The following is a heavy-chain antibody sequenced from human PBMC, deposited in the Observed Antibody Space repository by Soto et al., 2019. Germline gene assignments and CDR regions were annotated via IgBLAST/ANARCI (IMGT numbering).Heavy chain of an antibody. CDR2: ISSSSSYI. D-gene: IGHD6-6*01. Sequence: EVQLVESGGGLVKPGGSLRLSCAASGFTFSSYSMNWVRQAPGKGLEWVSSISSSSSYIYYADSVKGRFTISRDNAKNSLYLHMNSLRAEDTAVYYCARDGNEYSSSGGYNWFDPWGQGTLVTVSS. J-gene: IGHJ5*02. CDR3: ARDGNEYSSSGGYNWFDP. CDR1: GFTFSSYS. V-gene: IGHV3-21*01.